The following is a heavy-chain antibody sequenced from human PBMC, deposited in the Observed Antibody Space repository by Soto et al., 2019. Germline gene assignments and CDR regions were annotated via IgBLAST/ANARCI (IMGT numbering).Heavy chain of an antibody. Sequence: RASVKVSCKASGGTFSSYAISWVRQAPGQGLEWMGGIIPIFGTANYAQKFQGRVTITADESTSTAYMELSSLRSEDTAVYYCARDGGEQLVNFDYWGQGTLVTVSS. CDR3: ARDGGEQLVNFDY. D-gene: IGHD6-6*01. V-gene: IGHV1-69*13. CDR2: IIPIFGTA. CDR1: GGTFSSYA. J-gene: IGHJ4*02.